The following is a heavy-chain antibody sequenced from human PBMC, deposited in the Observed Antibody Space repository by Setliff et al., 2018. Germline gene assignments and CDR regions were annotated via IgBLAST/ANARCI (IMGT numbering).Heavy chain of an antibody. CDR1: GITFKNAW. Sequence: GGSLRLSCSVSGITFKNAWMHWVRQAPGKGLVWVSRINSDGSSTNYADSVKGQFTVSRDNAKNTLYLQMNSLRAEDTAVYYCARDGHNVYYFDYWGLGTLVTVSS. J-gene: IGHJ4*02. D-gene: IGHD1-1*01. CDR2: INSDGSST. V-gene: IGHV3-74*01. CDR3: ARDGHNVYYFDY.